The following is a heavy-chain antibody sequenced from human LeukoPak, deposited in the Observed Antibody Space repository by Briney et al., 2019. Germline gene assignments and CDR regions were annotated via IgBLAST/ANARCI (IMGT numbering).Heavy chain of an antibody. CDR1: GFTLSSYS. Sequence: PGGSLRLSCAASGFTLSSYSMNWDRQAPGKGLEWVSYISSSSSTIYYADSVKGRFTISRDNAKNSLYLQMNSLRNEDTAMYYCARVFLRGSYYEDDWGQGTLVTVSS. J-gene: IGHJ4*02. CDR3: ARVFLRGSYYEDD. CDR2: ISSSSSTI. D-gene: IGHD1-26*01. V-gene: IGHV3-48*02.